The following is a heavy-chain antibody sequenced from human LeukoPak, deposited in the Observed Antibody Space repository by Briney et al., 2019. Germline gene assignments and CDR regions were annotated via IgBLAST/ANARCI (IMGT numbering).Heavy chain of an antibody. D-gene: IGHD2-21*01. Sequence: GGSLRLSCAASGFTFSSYAMSWVRQVPGRGMEWVASFSSGSGFTDYADSVKGRFTISRDNSKNTLYLQMNSLRAEDTAIYFCAKENTPFGSSVINRVGGAFDIWGQGTRVTVSS. J-gene: IGHJ3*02. CDR2: FSSGSGFT. CDR3: AKENTPFGSSVINRVGGAFDI. CDR1: GFTFSSYA. V-gene: IGHV3-23*01.